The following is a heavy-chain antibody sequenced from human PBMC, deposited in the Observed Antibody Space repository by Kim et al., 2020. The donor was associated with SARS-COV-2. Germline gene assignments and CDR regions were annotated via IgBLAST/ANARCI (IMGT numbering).Heavy chain of an antibody. V-gene: IGHV1-3*01. D-gene: IGHD6-13*01. Sequence: YSQKFQGRVTITRDTSASTAYMELSSLRSEDTAVYYCARVSSSWLYYFDYWGQGTLVTVSS. CDR3: ARVSSSWLYYFDY. J-gene: IGHJ4*02.